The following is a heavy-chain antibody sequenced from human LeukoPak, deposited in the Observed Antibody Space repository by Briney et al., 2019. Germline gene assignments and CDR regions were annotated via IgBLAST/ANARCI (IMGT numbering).Heavy chain of an antibody. D-gene: IGHD2-15*01. J-gene: IGHJ4*02. CDR2: INPSGGST. CDR3: ARVAYCSGGSCYHLDY. Sequence: ASVKVSCKASGYTFTSYYMHWVRQAPGQGLEWMGIINPSGGSTSYAQKFQGRVTMTRDMSTSTVYMELSSLRSEDTAVYYCARVAYCSGGSCYHLDYWGQGTLVTVSS. V-gene: IGHV1-46*01. CDR1: GYTFTSYY.